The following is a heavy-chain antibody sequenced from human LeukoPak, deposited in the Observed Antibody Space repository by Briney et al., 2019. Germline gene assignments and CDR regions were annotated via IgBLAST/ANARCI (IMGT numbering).Heavy chain of an antibody. D-gene: IGHD2-8*02. CDR3: ARDDVTTNGGVIADSRLFDI. V-gene: IGHV3-48*04. J-gene: IGHJ3*02. Sequence: SGGSLRLSCAASGFTFSTYSMNWVRQAPGKGLEWISYITDDSTTMYYADSVRGRFTISRDNAKNSVYLQMNSLRGEDTAVYYCARDDVTTNGGVIADSRLFDIWGQGTMVTVSS. CDR1: GFTFSTYS. CDR2: ITDDSTTM.